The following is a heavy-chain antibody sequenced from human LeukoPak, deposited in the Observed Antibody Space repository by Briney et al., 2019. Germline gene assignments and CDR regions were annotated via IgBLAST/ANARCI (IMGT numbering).Heavy chain of an antibody. CDR1: GGPFSGYF. Sequence: PSETLPLTCAVSGGPFSGYFWNWIRQPPGKSLEWIGEINDRGITNYNPSLKSRVTISVDTSRNQFSLKLTSVTAADTAVYYCARDPTTVVTVPYYFDDWGQGTLVTVSS. V-gene: IGHV4-34*01. CDR3: ARDPTTVVTVPYYFDD. J-gene: IGHJ4*02. D-gene: IGHD4-23*01. CDR2: INDRGIT.